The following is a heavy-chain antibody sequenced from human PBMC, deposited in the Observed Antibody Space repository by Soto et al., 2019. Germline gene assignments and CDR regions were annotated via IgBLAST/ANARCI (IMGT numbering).Heavy chain of an antibody. V-gene: IGHV5-10-1*01. Sequence: PGESLKISCKGSGYSFTSYWISWVRQMPGKGLEWMGRIDPSDSYTNYSPSFQGHVTISADKSISTAYLQWSSLKASDTAMYYCARYCSSTSCYALASDYYYYGIDGRGQGTTVPVSS. CDR2: IDPSDSYT. CDR3: ARYCSSTSCYALASDYYYYGIDG. J-gene: IGHJ6*02. CDR1: GYSFTSYW. D-gene: IGHD2-2*01.